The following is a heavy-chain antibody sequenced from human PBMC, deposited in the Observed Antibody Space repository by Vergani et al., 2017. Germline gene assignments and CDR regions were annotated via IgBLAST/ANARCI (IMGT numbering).Heavy chain of an antibody. CDR3: ARDRSPYYDINYGMDV. D-gene: IGHD3-9*01. CDR1: GFTFSSYE. V-gene: IGHV3-48*03. CDR2: ISSSGSTI. J-gene: IGHJ6*02. Sequence: EVQLVESGGGLVQPGGSLRLSCAASGFTFSSYEMNWVRQAPGKGLEWVSYISSSGSTIYYADSVKGRFTISRDNAKNSLYLQMNSLRAEDTAVYYCARDRSPYYDINYGMDVWGQGTTVTVSS.